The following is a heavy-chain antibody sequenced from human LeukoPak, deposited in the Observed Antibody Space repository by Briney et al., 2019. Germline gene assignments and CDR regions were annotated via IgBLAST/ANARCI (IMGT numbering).Heavy chain of an antibody. D-gene: IGHD5-18*01. Sequence: GGSLRLSCAASGFTFSSYGMHWVRQAPGKGLEWVAVIWYDGSNKYYADSVKGRFAISRDNSKNTLYLQMNSLRAEDTAVYYCARVASYGYFDYWGQGTLVTVSS. CDR2: IWYDGSNK. CDR1: GFTFSSYG. CDR3: ARVASYGYFDY. J-gene: IGHJ4*02. V-gene: IGHV3-33*01.